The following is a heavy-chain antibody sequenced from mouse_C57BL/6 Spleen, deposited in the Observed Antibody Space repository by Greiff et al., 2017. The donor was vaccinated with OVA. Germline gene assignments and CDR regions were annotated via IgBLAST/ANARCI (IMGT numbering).Heavy chain of an antibody. V-gene: IGHV7-3*01. CDR2: IRNKANGYTT. J-gene: IGHJ1*03. D-gene: IGHD1-1*01. Sequence: EVKVEESGGGLVQPGGSLSLSCAASGFTFTDYYMSWVRQPPGKALEWLGFIRNKANGYTTEYSASVKGRFTISRDNSQSILYLQMNALRAEDSATYYCARCPYYDGCSYDWYFDVWGTGTTVTVSS. CDR3: ARCPYYDGCSYDWYFDV. CDR1: GFTFTDYY.